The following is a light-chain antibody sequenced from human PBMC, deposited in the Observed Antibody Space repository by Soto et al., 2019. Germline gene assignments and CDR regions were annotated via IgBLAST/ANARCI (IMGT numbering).Light chain of an antibody. CDR1: SSNIGRNF. CDR3: ATWDDSLNDYV. J-gene: IGLJ1*01. CDR2: KNN. Sequence: QSVLTQPPSASGTPGQRVTISCSGSSSNIGRNFVYWYQQLPGTAPKLLIFKNNQRPSGVPDRLSGSKSGSSASLAISGLRSGDEADYYCATWDDSLNDYVFATGTKLTVL. V-gene: IGLV1-47*01.